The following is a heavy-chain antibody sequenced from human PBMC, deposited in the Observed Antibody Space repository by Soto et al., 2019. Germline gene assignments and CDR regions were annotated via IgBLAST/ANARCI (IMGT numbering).Heavy chain of an antibody. V-gene: IGHV4-34*01. Sequence: PSETLSLTCAVYGGSFSGYYWSWIRQPPGKGLEWIGEINHSGSTNYNPPLKSRVTISVDTSKNQFSLKLSSVTAADTAVYYCANQAAPTEGNYYSYMAVWGKGTTVTVSS. D-gene: IGHD6-25*01. CDR3: ANQAAPTEGNYYSYMAV. CDR1: GGSFSGYY. J-gene: IGHJ6*03. CDR2: INHSGST.